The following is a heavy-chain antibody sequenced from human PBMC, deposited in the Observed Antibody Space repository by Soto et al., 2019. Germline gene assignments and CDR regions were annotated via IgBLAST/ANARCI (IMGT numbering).Heavy chain of an antibody. CDR1: VFTFSSYW. D-gene: IGHD2-15*01. J-gene: IGHJ4*02. CDR3: ARVYCGGGSCYHLAQ. Sequence: PGGSLRLSCAASVFTFSSYWMHWVRQAPGKGLVWVSRINSDGSSTSYADSVKGRFTISRDNAKNTLYLQMNSLRAEDTAVYYCARVYCGGGSCYHLAQGGQGTRVTVS. V-gene: IGHV3-74*01. CDR2: INSDGSST.